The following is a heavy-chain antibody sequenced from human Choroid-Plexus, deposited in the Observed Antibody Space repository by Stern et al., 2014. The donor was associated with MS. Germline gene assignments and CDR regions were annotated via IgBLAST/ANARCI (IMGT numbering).Heavy chain of an antibody. V-gene: IGHV3-72*01. CDR1: GFTLSDHY. J-gene: IGHJ4*02. CDR3: VRVSGSSGSDF. Sequence: EVQLVESGGGLVQPGGSLRLSCVASGFTLSDHYMDWVRQAPGKGLEWVGRIRNKAKSYTTQYAASVKGRFVISRDDSKNSLYLQMNSLKSEDTAVYYCVRVSGSSGSDFWGQGTLVSVSS. D-gene: IGHD6-19*01. CDR2: IRNKAKSYTT.